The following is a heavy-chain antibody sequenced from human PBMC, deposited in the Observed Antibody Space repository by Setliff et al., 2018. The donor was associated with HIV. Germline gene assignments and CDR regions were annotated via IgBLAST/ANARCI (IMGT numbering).Heavy chain of an antibody. CDR3: ARGGRLQYFDWPSYAMDV. J-gene: IGHJ6*02. CDR2: ISSSGAHI. CDR1: KFTFSSYS. V-gene: IGHV3-21*06. Sequence: GGSLRLSCAASKFTFSSYSMNWVRQAPGKGLEWVASISSSGAHIFHADSLKGRFTISRGNGKNSLYLQMHSLGVEDTAVYYCARGGRLQYFDWPSYAMDVWGQGTTVTVSS. D-gene: IGHD3-9*01.